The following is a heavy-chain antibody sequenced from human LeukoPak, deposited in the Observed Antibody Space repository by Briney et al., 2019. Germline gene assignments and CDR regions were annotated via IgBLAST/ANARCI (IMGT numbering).Heavy chain of an antibody. V-gene: IGHV4-61*08. J-gene: IGHJ6*03. D-gene: IGHD2-2*01. CDR1: GGSISSGDYY. CDR3: ARSVVPAAMRDSYYYYYMDV. Sequence: PSETLSLTCTVSGGSISSGDYYWSWIRQPPGKGLEWIGYIYYSGSTNYNPSLKSRVTISVDTSKNQFSLKLSSVTAADTAVYYCARSVVPAAMRDSYYYYYMDVWGKGTTVTVSS. CDR2: IYYSGST.